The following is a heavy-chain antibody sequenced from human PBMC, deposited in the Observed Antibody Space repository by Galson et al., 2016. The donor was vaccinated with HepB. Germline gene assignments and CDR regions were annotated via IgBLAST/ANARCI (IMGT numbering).Heavy chain of an antibody. CDR3: VKEFVATGAVVGDY. V-gene: IGHV3-23*01. Sequence: SLRLSCAASGFTFSTYAMGWVRQAPGKGLEWVSAISNSGGITYYADFVKGRFTISRDNSKDTLYLQMNSLRVEDTALYYCVKEFVATGAVVGDYWGQGTLVSVSS. CDR2: ISNSGGIT. CDR1: GFTFSTYA. J-gene: IGHJ4*02. D-gene: IGHD2-21*01.